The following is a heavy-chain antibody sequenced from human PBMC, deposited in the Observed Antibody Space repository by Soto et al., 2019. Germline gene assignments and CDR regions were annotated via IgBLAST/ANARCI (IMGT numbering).Heavy chain of an antibody. V-gene: IGHV3-7*01. Sequence: PWGSLRLSCAASGFNFSSYWMSWFRQAPGKGLEWMASIKEDGSEKSYVDSVKGRFTISRDNAKNSMYLQMNSLRAEDTAVYYCARDGSFESFDYWGPGNLVTVYS. J-gene: IGHJ4*02. D-gene: IGHD1-1*01. CDR2: IKEDGSEK. CDR1: GFNFSSYW. CDR3: ARDGSFESFDY.